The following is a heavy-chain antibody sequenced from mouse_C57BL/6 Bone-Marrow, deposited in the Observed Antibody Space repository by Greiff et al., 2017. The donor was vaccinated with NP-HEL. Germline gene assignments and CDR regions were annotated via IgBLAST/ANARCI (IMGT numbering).Heavy chain of an antibody. Sequence: DVQLVESGGDLVKPGGSLKLSCAASGFTFSSYGMSWVRQTPDKRLEWVATISSGGSYTYYPDSVKGRFTISRDNAKNTLYLQMSSLKSEDTAMYYCARDYYYGSSNFDYWGQGTTLTVSS. J-gene: IGHJ2*01. V-gene: IGHV5-6*01. CDR2: ISSGGSYT. CDR1: GFTFSSYG. D-gene: IGHD1-1*01. CDR3: ARDYYYGSSNFDY.